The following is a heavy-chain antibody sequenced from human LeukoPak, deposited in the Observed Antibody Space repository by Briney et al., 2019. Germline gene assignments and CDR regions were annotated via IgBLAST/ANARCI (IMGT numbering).Heavy chain of an antibody. V-gene: IGHV1-8*01. CDR2: MNPNSGNA. Sequence: ASVKVSCKASGYTFTSYDFNWMRQATGQGLEWMGWMNPNSGNAGYAQRFQGRVTMTRNTSISTAYMELSSLRSEDTAVYYCARTRIAAAGTRYYFDYWGQGTLVTVSS. D-gene: IGHD6-13*01. J-gene: IGHJ4*02. CDR1: GYTFTSYD. CDR3: ARTRIAAAGTRYYFDY.